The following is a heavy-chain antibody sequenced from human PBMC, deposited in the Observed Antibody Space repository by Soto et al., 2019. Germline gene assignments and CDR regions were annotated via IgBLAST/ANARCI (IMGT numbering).Heavy chain of an antibody. J-gene: IGHJ4*02. D-gene: IGHD1-26*01. CDR2: SRNKANSYTT. Sequence: PGGSLRLSCAASGFTFIDHYLEWVRQAPGKGLEWVARSRNKANSYTTEYAASVKGRFTISRDDSKKSLYLQMNSLKTEDTAVYYCTVGGIVGATNDYWGQGTLVTVSS. CDR3: TVGGIVGATNDY. V-gene: IGHV3-72*01. CDR1: GFTFIDHY.